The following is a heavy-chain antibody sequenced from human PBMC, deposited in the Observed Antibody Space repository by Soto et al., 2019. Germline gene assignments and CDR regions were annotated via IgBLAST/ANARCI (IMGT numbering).Heavy chain of an antibody. CDR1: GGSISSISYY. CDR2: IHYTGNT. V-gene: IGHV4-39*01. CDR3: ARQVIAAAGTGYFQH. D-gene: IGHD6-13*01. J-gene: IGHJ1*01. Sequence: SETLSLTCTVSGGSISSISYYWGWIRQPPGKGLEYIGNIHYTGNTFYNASLKSRVTISVDTSKNQVSLKLRSVTAADTAVYYCARQVIAAAGTGYFQHWGQGAPVTIS.